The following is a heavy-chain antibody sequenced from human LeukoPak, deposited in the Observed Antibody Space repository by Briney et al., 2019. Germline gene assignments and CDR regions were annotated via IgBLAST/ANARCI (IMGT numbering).Heavy chain of an antibody. CDR1: GYTFTSYG. J-gene: IGHJ5*02. CDR3: ARGDVVYDFWSGRNNWFDP. Sequence: GASMKVSCTASGYTFTSYGISWVRQAPGQGLEWIGWMNPNSGNTGYAQKFQGRVTMTRNTSISTAYMELSSLRSEDTAVYYCARGDVVYDFWSGRNNWFDPWGQGTLVTVSS. CDR2: MNPNSGNT. D-gene: IGHD3-3*01. V-gene: IGHV1-8*02.